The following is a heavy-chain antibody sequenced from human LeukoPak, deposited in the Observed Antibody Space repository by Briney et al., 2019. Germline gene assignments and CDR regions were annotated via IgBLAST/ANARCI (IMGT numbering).Heavy chain of an antibody. Sequence: SETLSLTCTVSGGSISSSYWSWIRQPPGKGLEWIASIYDSETTKYNPSLRSRATISSATSENQFSLKLSSVTAADTAVYYCARQAYSSGWYTAAYWGQGTLVTVSS. CDR1: GGSISSSY. J-gene: IGHJ4*02. CDR2: IYDSETT. D-gene: IGHD6-19*01. V-gene: IGHV4-59*08. CDR3: ARQAYSSGWYTAAY.